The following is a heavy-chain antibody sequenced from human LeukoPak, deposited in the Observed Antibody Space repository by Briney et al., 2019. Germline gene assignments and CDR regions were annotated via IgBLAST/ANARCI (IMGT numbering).Heavy chain of an antibody. CDR2: IRCDGSNK. V-gene: IGHV3-30*02. CDR1: GFTFSSYG. D-gene: IGHD6-13*01. J-gene: IGHJ4*02. CDR3: AKIHSSSWTPDY. Sequence: PGGSLRLSCAASGFTFSSYGMHWVRQAPGKGLEWVAFIRCDGSNKYYADSVKGRFTISRDNSKNTLYLQMNSLRAEDTAVYYCAKIHSSSWTPDYWGQGTLVTVSS.